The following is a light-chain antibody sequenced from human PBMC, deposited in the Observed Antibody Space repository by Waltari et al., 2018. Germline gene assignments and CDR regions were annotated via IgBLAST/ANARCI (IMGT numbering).Light chain of an antibody. J-gene: IGLJ2*01. CDR3: SSFTTSSTLVV. V-gene: IGLV2-14*03. Sequence: QSALTQPASVSGSPGQSSTISCPGTSSDSGAYNYVSRYQQYPGRAPQLIISDALLRPSGVSDRFSGSKSGNTASLTISALQADDEADYYCSSFTTSSTLVVFGGGTKLTVL. CDR2: DAL. CDR1: SSDSGAYNY.